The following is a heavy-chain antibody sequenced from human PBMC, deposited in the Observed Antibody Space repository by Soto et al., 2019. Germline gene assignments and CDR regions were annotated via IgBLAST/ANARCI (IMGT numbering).Heavy chain of an antibody. CDR3: ERDSEAAGTHYYFDY. CDR1: GGSISSYY. V-gene: IGHV4-4*07. D-gene: IGHD6-13*01. Sequence: PSETLSLTCTVSGGSISSYYWSWIRQPAGKGLEWIGRIYTSGSTNYNPSLKSRVTMSVDTSKNQFSLKLSSVTAADTAVYYCERDSEAAGTHYYFDYWGQGTLVTVYS. CDR2: IYTSGST. J-gene: IGHJ4*02.